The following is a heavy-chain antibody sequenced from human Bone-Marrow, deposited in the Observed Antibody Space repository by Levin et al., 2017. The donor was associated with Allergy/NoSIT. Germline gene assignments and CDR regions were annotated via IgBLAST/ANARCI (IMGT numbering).Heavy chain of an antibody. CDR2: MNPNSGNT. D-gene: IGHD5-18*01. V-gene: IGHV1-8*01. Sequence: GASVKVTCKASGYTFTSYDINWVRQATGQGLEWMGWMNPNSGNTGYAQKFQGRVTMTRNTSISTAYMELSSLRSEDTAVYYCARGSGYSYGFGYWGQGTLVTVSS. CDR3: ARGSGYSYGFGY. CDR1: GYTFTSYD. J-gene: IGHJ4*02.